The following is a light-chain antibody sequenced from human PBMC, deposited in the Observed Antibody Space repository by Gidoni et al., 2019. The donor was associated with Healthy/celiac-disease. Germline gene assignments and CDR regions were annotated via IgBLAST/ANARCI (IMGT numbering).Light chain of an antibody. J-gene: IGKJ2*01. CDR2: WAS. Sequence: DIVMTQSPDSLAVSLGERATINCKSSQSFLYSSNNKNYLAWYQQKPGQPPKLLIYWASTRESGVPDRFSCSGSGTDFTLTISSLQAEDVAVYYCQQYYSTPYTCGQGTKLEIK. CDR3: QQYYSTPYT. V-gene: IGKV4-1*01. CDR1: QSFLYSSNNKNY.